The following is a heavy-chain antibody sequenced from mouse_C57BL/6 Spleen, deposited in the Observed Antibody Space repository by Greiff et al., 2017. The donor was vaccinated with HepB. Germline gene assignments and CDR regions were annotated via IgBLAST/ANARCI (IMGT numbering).Heavy chain of an antibody. CDR2: INPNYGTT. D-gene: IGHD2-2*01. V-gene: IGHV1-39*01. CDR3: ARGGGYDREVYAMDY. CDR1: GYSFTDYN. J-gene: IGHJ4*01. Sequence: EVKLQQSGPELVKPGASVKISCKASGYSFTDYNMNWVKQSNGKSLEWTGVINPNYGTTSYNQKFKGKATLTVDQSSSTAYMQLNSLTSEDSAVYYCARGGGYDREVYAMDYWGQGTSVTVSS.